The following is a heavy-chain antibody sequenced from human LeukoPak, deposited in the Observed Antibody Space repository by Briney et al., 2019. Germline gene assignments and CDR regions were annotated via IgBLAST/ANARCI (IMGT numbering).Heavy chain of an antibody. J-gene: IGHJ4*02. CDR3: ATGGGDFDY. D-gene: IGHD2-15*01. CDR1: GGPITNWC. V-gene: IGHV4-4*07. CDR2: FCFIGNT. Sequence: PETLSLTCTVSGGPITNWCWSWIRQPAGKGLEWIGRFCFIGNTNYNPSLKSRVTLSVDKSKNQFSLKLSSLTAADTAIYYCATGGGDFDYWGQGTLVTVSS.